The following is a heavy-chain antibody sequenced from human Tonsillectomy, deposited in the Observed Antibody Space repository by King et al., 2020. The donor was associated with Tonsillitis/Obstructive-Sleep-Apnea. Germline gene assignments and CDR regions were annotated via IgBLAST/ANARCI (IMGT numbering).Heavy chain of an antibody. Sequence: VQLPQSGPGLVKPSETLSLTCIVSGGSITNNYWSWIRRPPGKGLQWIGQIHYSGSTNYNPSLRSRVTMSVDTSKNQFSLKLRSVTAADTAVYYCARGPKQPWCDYYYYAMDVWGQGTTVTVSS. CDR1: GGSITNNY. CDR3: ARGPKQPWCDYYYYAMDV. V-gene: IGHV4-59*08. J-gene: IGHJ6*02. D-gene: IGHD5-18*01. CDR2: IHYSGST.